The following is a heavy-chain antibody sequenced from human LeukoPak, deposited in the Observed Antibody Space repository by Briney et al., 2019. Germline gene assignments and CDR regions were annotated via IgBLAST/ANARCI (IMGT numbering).Heavy chain of an antibody. CDR3: ARDSLMRELIDGGWFDP. D-gene: IGHD1-26*01. Sequence: GRSLRLSCAASGFTFSSYTMHWVRQAPGKGLEWVAVISYDESNKYYADSVKGRFTISRDNSKNTLYLQMNSLRAEDTAVYYCARDSLMRELIDGGWFDPWGQGTLVTVSS. CDR1: GFTFSSYT. CDR2: ISYDESNK. V-gene: IGHV3-30-3*01. J-gene: IGHJ5*02.